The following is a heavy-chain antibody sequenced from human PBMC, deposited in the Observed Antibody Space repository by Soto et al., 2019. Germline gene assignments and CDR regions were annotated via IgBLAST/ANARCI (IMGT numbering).Heavy chain of an antibody. Sequence: PSETLSLTCTVSGGSISSGDYYWSWIRQHPGKGLEWIGYIYYSGSTYYNPSLKSRVTISVDTSKNQFSLKLSSVTAADTAVYYCARVVGSSEEIDYWGQGTLVTVSS. CDR3: ARVVGSSEEIDY. CDR2: IYYSGST. V-gene: IGHV4-31*03. CDR1: GGSISSGDYY. J-gene: IGHJ4*02. D-gene: IGHD6-6*01.